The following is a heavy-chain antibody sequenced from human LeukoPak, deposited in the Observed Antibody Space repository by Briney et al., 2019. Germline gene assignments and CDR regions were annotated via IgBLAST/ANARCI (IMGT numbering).Heavy chain of an antibody. CDR2: IYHSGST. CDR3: ARKGGTYYGDFDY. D-gene: IGHD1-26*01. CDR1: GASISSSIYY. Sequence: SETLSLTCTVSGASISSSIYYWGWIRQPPGKGLECIGSIYHSGSTYYNPSLESRVTISVDTSKNQFSLKLSSVTAADTAVYYCARKGGTYYGDFDYWGQGTLVTVSS. V-gene: IGHV4-39*07. J-gene: IGHJ4*02.